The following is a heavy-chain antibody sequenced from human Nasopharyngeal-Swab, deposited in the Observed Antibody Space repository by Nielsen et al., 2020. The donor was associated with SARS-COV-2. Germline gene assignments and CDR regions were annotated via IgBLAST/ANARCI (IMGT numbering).Heavy chain of an antibody. V-gene: IGHV3-21*04. CDR2: ISSSSSYI. CDR3: AKDRDSGDDSGEYYHYYGMDV. CDR1: GFTFSSYS. J-gene: IGHJ6*02. Sequence: GGSLRLSCAASGFTFSSYSMNWVRQAPGKGLEWASSISSSSSYIYYADSVKGRFTISRDNSKNTLDLQMNSLRAEDTAMYYCAKDRDSGDDSGEYYHYYGMDVWGQGTSVTVS. D-gene: IGHD5-12*01.